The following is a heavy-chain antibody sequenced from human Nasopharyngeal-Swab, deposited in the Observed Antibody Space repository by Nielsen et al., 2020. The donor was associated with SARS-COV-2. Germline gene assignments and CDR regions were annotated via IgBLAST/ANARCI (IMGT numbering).Heavy chain of an antibody. CDR1: GFTVSGNY. V-gene: IGHV3-66*01. J-gene: IGHJ6*02. Sequence: GESLKISCAASGFTVSGNYMSWVRQAPGKGPEWVSTIESGGRTSYADSVKGRCTISRDNSKNTLWLQLNSLRGEDTVVYYCARAPRYYYYAMDVWGRGTKVTVSS. CDR3: ARAPRYYYYAMDV. CDR2: IESGGRT.